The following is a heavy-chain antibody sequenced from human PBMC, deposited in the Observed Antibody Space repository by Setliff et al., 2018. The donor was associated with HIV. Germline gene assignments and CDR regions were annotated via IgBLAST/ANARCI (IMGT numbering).Heavy chain of an antibody. CDR2: IYYSGST. V-gene: IGHV4-39*01. CDR1: GGSTSSSSYY. D-gene: IGHD5-12*01. Sequence: SEILSLTCTVSGGSTSSSSYYWGWIRQPPGKGLEWIGSIYYSGSTYYNPSLKSRVTISVDTSKNQFSLKLSSVTAADTAVYYCARHRFAVEMATITVDYYYYYMDVWGKGTTVTVS. CDR3: ARHRFAVEMATITVDYYYYYMDV. J-gene: IGHJ6*03.